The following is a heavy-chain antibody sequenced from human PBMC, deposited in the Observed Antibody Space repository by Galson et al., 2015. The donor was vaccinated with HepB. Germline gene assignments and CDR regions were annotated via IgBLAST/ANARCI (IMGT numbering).Heavy chain of an antibody. J-gene: IGHJ6*02. D-gene: IGHD3-10*01. Sequence: SLRLSCAASGFTFSGSAMHWVRQASGKGLEWIGRIRSKANSYATAYAASVKGRFTISRDDSKNTAYLQMNSLKTEDTAVYYCTRHSPDYYGSGSVGIRGMDVWGQGTTVTVSS. CDR3: TRHSPDYYGSGSVGIRGMDV. V-gene: IGHV3-73*01. CDR2: IRSKANSYAT. CDR1: GFTFSGSA.